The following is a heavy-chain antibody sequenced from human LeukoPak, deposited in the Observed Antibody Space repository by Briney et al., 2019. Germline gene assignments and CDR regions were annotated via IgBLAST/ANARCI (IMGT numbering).Heavy chain of an antibody. D-gene: IGHD5-18*01. V-gene: IGHV3-7*01. CDR2: IKQDGSEK. J-gene: IGHJ4*02. Sequence: PGGSLRLSCAASGFTFSSYAMSWVRQAPGKGLEWVANIKQDGSEKYYVDSVKGRFTISRDNAKNSLYLQMNSLRAEDTAVYYCARDNTAMVTFDYWGPGNPGHRLL. CDR1: GFTFSSYA. CDR3: ARDNTAMVTFDY.